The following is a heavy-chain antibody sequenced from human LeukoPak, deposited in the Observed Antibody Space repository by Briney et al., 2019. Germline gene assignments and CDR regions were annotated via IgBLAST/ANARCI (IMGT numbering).Heavy chain of an antibody. CDR2: IRYDGSNK. J-gene: IGHJ4*02. CDR1: GFTFSSYG. CDR3: AKAGTKWTGIAPIDY. Sequence: GGSLRLSCAASGFTFSSYGMHWVRQAPGKGLEWVAFIRYDGSNKYYADSVKGRFTTSRDNSKNTLYLQMNSLRAEDTAVYYCAKAGTKWTGIAPIDYWGQGTLVTVSS. D-gene: IGHD6-13*01. V-gene: IGHV3-30*02.